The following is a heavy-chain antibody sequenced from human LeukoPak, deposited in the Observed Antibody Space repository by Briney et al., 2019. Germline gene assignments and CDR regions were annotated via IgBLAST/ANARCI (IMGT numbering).Heavy chain of an antibody. CDR2: IYYSGST. CDR3: AREGITMVRGEVDHGMDV. V-gene: IGHV4-39*01. J-gene: IGHJ6*02. CDR1: GGSISSSSYY. Sequence: SETLSLTCTVSGGSISSSSYYWGWIRQPPGKGLEWIGSIYYSGSTYYNPSLKSRVTISVDTSKNQFSLKLISVTAADTAVYYCAREGITMVRGEVDHGMDVWGQGTTVTVSS. D-gene: IGHD3-10*01.